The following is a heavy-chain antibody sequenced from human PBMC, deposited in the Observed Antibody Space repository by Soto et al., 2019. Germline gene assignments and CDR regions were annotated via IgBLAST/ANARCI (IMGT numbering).Heavy chain of an antibody. Sequence: GGSLRLSCAASGFTFSSYAMSWVRQAPGKGLEWVSAISGSGGSTYYADSVKGRFTISRDNSKNTLYLQMNSLRAEDTAVYYCAKAPFFWSGYYTGPGVYYYGMDVWGQGTTVTVSS. J-gene: IGHJ6*02. D-gene: IGHD3-3*01. V-gene: IGHV3-23*01. CDR3: AKAPFFWSGYYTGPGVYYYGMDV. CDR2: ISGSGGST. CDR1: GFTFSSYA.